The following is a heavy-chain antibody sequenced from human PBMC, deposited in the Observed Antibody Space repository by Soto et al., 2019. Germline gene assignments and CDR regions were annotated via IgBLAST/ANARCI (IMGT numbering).Heavy chain of an antibody. CDR2: IYWNDDK. Sequence: ESGPTLVNPTQTLTLTCTFSGFSLTTSGVGVGWIRQPPGKALEWLALIYWNDDKRYSPSLRGRLTITKDTSKNQVVLTMTNMDPVDTATYYCARFRSYRGGFDYWGQGTMVTVSP. CDR1: GFSLTTSGVG. V-gene: IGHV2-5*01. J-gene: IGHJ4*02. D-gene: IGHD2-15*01. CDR3: ARFRSYRGGFDY.